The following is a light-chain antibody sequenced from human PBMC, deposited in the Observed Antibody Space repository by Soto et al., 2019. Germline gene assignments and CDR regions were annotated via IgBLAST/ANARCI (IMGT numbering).Light chain of an antibody. V-gene: IGLV4-69*02. CDR3: QTWANGTSVI. CDR2: LNSDGSH. CDR1: SGHSSYA. Sequence: QPVLTQSPSASASLGASVNLTCTLSSGHSSYAIAWHQQHPEKGPRYLMKLNSDGSHFKVDEIPDRFSGSSSGAERYLIISSLKSDDEADYYCQTWANGTSVIFGGGTKLTVL. J-gene: IGLJ2*01.